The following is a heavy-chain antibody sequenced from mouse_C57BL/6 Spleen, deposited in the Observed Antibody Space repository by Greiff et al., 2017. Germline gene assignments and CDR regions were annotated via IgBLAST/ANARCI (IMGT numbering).Heavy chain of an antibody. CDR3: ARKGYYGSDENYAMDY. D-gene: IGHD2-2*01. J-gene: IGHJ4*01. CDR2: ISSGSSTI. Sequence: EVQRVESGGGLVKPGGSPKLSCAASGFTFSDYGMHWVRQAPEKGLEWVAYISSGSSTIYYADTVKGRFTISRDNAKNTLFLQMTSLRSEDTAMYYCARKGYYGSDENYAMDYWGQGTSDTVSS. CDR1: GFTFSDYG. V-gene: IGHV5-17*01.